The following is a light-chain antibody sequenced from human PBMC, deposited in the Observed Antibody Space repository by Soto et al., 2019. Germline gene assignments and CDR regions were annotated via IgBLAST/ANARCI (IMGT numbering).Light chain of an antibody. Sequence: QSVLAQPASVSGSPGQSITISCTGTSSDVGGYNYVSWYQQQPGKAPKFMIYDVTNRPSVVSNRFSGSKSGNTASLTISGLQAEYEADYYCCSYTTSNTRQIVFGTGTKVTVL. CDR1: SSDVGGYNY. V-gene: IGLV2-14*01. CDR3: CSYTTSNTRQIV. CDR2: DVT. J-gene: IGLJ1*01.